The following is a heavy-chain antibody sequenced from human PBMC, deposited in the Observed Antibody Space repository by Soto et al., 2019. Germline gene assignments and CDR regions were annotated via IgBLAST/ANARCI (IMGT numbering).Heavy chain of an antibody. D-gene: IGHD1-7*01. CDR1: VGTFSSYA. CDR3: ASVLELHYYYGMDV. V-gene: IGHV1-69*13. Sequence: GASVKVSCKASVGTFSSYAISWVRQAPGQGLEWMGGIIPIFGTANYAQKFQGRVTITADESTSTAYMELSSLRSEDTAVYYCASVLELHYYYGMDVWGQGTTVTVSS. CDR2: IIPIFGTA. J-gene: IGHJ6*02.